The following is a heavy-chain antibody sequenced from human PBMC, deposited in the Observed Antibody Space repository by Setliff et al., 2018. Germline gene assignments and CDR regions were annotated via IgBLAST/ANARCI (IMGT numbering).Heavy chain of an antibody. CDR3: ARGPPDFVVVPAAAKFDY. D-gene: IGHD2-2*01. Sequence: ASVKVSCKASGYTFTDYFMYWVRQAPGQGLEWMGRIKSDSGDTDYAQRFQGRVTLTRDTPTSTAYMELRSLRSDDTAVYYCARGPPDFVVVPAAAKFDYWGPGTLVTVSS. CDR1: GYTFTDYF. CDR2: IKSDSGDT. V-gene: IGHV1-2*06. J-gene: IGHJ4*02.